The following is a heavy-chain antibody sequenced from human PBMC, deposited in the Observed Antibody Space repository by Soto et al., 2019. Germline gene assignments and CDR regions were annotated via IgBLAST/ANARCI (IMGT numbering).Heavy chain of an antibody. CDR2: ISGSDGKT. CDR1: GFSFGSYA. V-gene: IGHV3-23*01. J-gene: IGHJ4*02. CDR3: ARWSYLDY. Sequence: SGGSLRLSCAASGFSFGSYALSWVRQAPGKGLEWVSTISGSDGKTFYADSLKGRFSISRDTSQSTLYLQMNSLRADDTAMYYCARWSYLDYWGQGTRVTVSS. D-gene: IGHD3-3*01.